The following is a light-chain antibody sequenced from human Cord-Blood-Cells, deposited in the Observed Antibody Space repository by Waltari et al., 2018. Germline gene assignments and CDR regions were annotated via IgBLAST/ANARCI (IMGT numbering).Light chain of an antibody. CDR1: QSVSSY. V-gene: IGKV3-11*01. CDR3: QQRSNWPPT. CDR2: DAS. Sequence: EIVLTQSQATLSLSPGERANISCRASQSVSSYLAWYQQKPGQAPRLLIYDASNRATGIPARFSGSGSGTDFTLTISSLEPEDFAVYYCQQRSNWPPTFGQGTKVEIK. J-gene: IGKJ1*01.